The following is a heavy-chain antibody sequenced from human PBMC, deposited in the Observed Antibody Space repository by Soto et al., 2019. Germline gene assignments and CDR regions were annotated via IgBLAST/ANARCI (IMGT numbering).Heavy chain of an antibody. CDR2: ISYDGSNK. CDR3: AKDPETRGYSYGYVGY. J-gene: IGHJ4*02. D-gene: IGHD5-18*01. Sequence: QVQLVESGGGVVQPGRSLRLSCAASGFTFSSYGMHWVRQAPGKGLEWVAVISYDGSNKYYADSVKGRFTISRDNSKNTLYLQMNSLRAEDTAVYYCAKDPETRGYSYGYVGYWGQGTLVTVSS. CDR1: GFTFSSYG. V-gene: IGHV3-30*18.